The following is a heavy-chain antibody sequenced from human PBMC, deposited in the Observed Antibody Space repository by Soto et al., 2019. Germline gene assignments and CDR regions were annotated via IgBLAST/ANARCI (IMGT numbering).Heavy chain of an antibody. V-gene: IGHV1-46*01. CDR3: ARGGGSGSYYFYYGMDV. Sequence: ASVKVSCKASGYTFTSYYMHWVRQAPGQGLEWMGIINPSGGSTSYAQKFQGRVTMTRDTSTSTVYMELSSLRSEDTAVYYCARGGGSGSYYFYYGMDVWGQGTTVTVSS. CDR2: INPSGGST. J-gene: IGHJ6*02. D-gene: IGHD3-10*01. CDR1: GYTFTSYY.